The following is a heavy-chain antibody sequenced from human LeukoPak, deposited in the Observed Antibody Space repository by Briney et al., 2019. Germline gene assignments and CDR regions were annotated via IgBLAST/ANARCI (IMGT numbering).Heavy chain of an antibody. D-gene: IGHD4-17*01. CDR2: IYYSGST. CDR1: GVSISSSSYY. V-gene: IGHV4-39*01. J-gene: IGHJ4*01. Sequence: SETLSLTCTVYGVSISSSSYYWGRIRQPPGKGLEWIASIYYSGSTYYNPSLKSRFTITVDTSKNQFSLKLSSVTAADTAVYYCARAPGTTFDYWGHGNMVTVSS. CDR3: ARAPGTTFDY.